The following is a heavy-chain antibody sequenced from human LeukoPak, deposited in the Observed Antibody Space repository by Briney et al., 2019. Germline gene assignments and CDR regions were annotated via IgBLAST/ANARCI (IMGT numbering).Heavy chain of an antibody. CDR1: GFTFRSYW. D-gene: IGHD3-10*01. CDR3: ARDSGSAYYYGSGTYYYDAFDF. J-gene: IGHJ3*01. CDR2: IRQDESEK. Sequence: GGSLGLSCTVSGFTFRSYWMTWVRQAPGKGLEWVAHIRQDESEKYYADSVKGRFTISRDNAKNSLYMQMNDLRAEDTAVYYCARDSGSAYYYGSGTYYYDAFDFWGQGATVTVSS. V-gene: IGHV3-7*01.